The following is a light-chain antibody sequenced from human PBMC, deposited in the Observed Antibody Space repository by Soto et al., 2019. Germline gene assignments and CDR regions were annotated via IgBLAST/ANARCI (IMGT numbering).Light chain of an antibody. CDR2: DVS. J-gene: IGLJ1*01. CDR3: GSYTSSSNYV. CDR1: SSDIGAYNY. Sequence: QCVLTQTASVSGSPGQSITISCTGTSSDIGAYNYVSWYQQHPGKAPKLMIYDVSNRPSGISNRFSASKSGNTASLTISGLQAEDAADYYCGSYTSSSNYVFGTGTKVTVL. V-gene: IGLV2-14*01.